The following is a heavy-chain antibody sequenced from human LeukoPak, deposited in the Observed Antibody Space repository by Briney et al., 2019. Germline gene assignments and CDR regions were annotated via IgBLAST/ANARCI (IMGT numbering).Heavy chain of an antibody. CDR2: IYYSGST. D-gene: IGHD2-2*01. J-gene: IGHJ6*02. CDR3: ARGLVVVNYYYYGMDV. Sequence: PSETLSLTCTVSGGSISSGGYYWSWIRQHPGKGLEWIGYIYYSGSTYYNPSLKSRVTISVDTSKNKFSLKLSSVTAADTAVYYCARGLVVVNYYYYGMDVWGQGTTVTVSS. V-gene: IGHV4-31*03. CDR1: GGSISSGGYY.